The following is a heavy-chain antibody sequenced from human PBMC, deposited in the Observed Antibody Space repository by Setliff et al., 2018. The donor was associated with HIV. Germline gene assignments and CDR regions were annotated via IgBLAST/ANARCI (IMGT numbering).Heavy chain of an antibody. CDR3: ARPRVGDDAFNI. Sequence: PSETLSLTCTVSGGSISSDDYFWGWVRQPPGKGLEWIGNIFHTGSTYYNPSLKSRLSISLDTSKNQFSLSLTSLTAADTAVYFCARPRVGDDAFNIWSQGTLVTVSS. V-gene: IGHV4-39*01. CDR1: GGSISSDDYF. CDR2: IFHTGST. J-gene: IGHJ3*02.